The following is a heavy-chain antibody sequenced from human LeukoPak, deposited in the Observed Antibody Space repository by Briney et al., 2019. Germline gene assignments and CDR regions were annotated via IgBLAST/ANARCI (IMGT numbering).Heavy chain of an antibody. Sequence: PSETLSLTRTVSGGSISSYYWSWIRQPPGKGLEWIGYIYYTGNTNYNPSLKSRVTTSIDTSKNQFSLKLTSVTAADTAVYYCARHLSYGDWHLFDTWGQGTLVTVSS. CDR1: GGSISSYY. CDR2: IYYTGNT. J-gene: IGHJ5*02. D-gene: IGHD4-17*01. V-gene: IGHV4-59*08. CDR3: ARHLSYGDWHLFDT.